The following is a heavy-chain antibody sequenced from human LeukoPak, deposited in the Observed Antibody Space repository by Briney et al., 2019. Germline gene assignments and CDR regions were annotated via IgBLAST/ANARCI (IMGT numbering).Heavy chain of an antibody. J-gene: IGHJ4*02. V-gene: IGHV4-34*01. CDR3: ARGRTGSTNYDY. CDR1: GGSFSDYL. Sequence: SETLSLTCGVSGGSFSDYLWSWIRQPPGKGLEWIGQINHVATTNYNPSLKSRVTMSVDRSKNQFSLRLSSVTAADRAVYYCARGRTGSTNYDYWGRGVLVTVSS. D-gene: IGHD3-10*01. CDR2: INHVATT.